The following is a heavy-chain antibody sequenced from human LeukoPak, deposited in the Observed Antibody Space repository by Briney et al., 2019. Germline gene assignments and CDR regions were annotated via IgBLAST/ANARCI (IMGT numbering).Heavy chain of an antibody. V-gene: IGHV3-7*03. CDR2: IKQDGSEK. D-gene: IGHD1-26*01. CDR3: ARAFGRSGDLFNYMDV. CDR1: GFTLSSYA. J-gene: IGHJ6*03. Sequence: GGSLRLSCAASGFTLSSYAMSWVRQAPGKGLEWVANIKQDGSEKYYVDSVKGRFTISRDNSKNSVYLQMTSLRAEDTAVYYCARAFGRSGDLFNYMDVWGKGTTVTISS.